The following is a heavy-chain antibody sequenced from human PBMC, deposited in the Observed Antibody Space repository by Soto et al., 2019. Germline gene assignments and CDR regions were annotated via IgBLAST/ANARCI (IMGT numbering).Heavy chain of an antibody. CDR3: ARYLPLYYDILTGYYDY. CDR1: GGSVSSGSYY. J-gene: IGHJ4*02. V-gene: IGHV4-61*01. Sequence: SETLSLTCTVSGGSVSSGSYYWSWIRQPPGKGLEWIGYIYYSGSTNYNPSLKSRVTISVDTSKNQFSLKLSSVTAADTAVYYCARYLPLYYDILTGYYDYWGQGTLVTVSS. CDR2: IYYSGST. D-gene: IGHD3-9*01.